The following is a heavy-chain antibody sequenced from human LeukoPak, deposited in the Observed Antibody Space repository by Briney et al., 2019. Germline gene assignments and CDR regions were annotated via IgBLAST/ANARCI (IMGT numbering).Heavy chain of an antibody. CDR3: AGVGAAAARGYFDC. Sequence: PGGSLRLSCAASGFTSSTYTMHWVRQAPGKGLEYVSAISSYGGSTYYANSVRGRFTISRDNSKNTLYLQMGSLRAEDMAVYYCAGVGAAAARGYFDCWGQGTLVTVSS. D-gene: IGHD6-13*01. CDR2: ISSYGGST. CDR1: GFTSSTYT. V-gene: IGHV3-64*01. J-gene: IGHJ4*02.